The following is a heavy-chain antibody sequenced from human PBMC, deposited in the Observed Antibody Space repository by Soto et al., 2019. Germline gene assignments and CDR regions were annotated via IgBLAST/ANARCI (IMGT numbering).Heavy chain of an antibody. J-gene: IGHJ6*02. CDR3: ARADYTYYYGSGSYYSWGYYYYGMDV. Sequence: SETLSLTCAVYGGSFSGYYWSWIRQPPGKGLEWIGEINHSGSTNYNPSLKSRVTISVDTSKNQFSLKLSSVTAADTAVYYCARADYTYYYGSGSYYSWGYYYYGMDVWGQGTTVTVSS. CDR1: GGSFSGYY. V-gene: IGHV4-34*01. CDR2: INHSGST. D-gene: IGHD3-10*01.